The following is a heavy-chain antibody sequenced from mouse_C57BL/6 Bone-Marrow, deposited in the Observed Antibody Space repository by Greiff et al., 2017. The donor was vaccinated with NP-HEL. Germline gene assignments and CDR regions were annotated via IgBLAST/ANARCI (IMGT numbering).Heavy chain of an antibody. CDR3: ARLFAY. Sequence: QVQLQQSGAELVRPGTSVKVSCKASGYAFTNYLIEWVKQRPGQGLEWIGVINPGSGGTNYNEKFKGKATLTAEKSSSTPYMQLSSLTSEDSAVYFCARLFAYWGQGTLVTVSA. J-gene: IGHJ3*01. CDR2: INPGSGGT. V-gene: IGHV1-54*01. CDR1: GYAFTNYL.